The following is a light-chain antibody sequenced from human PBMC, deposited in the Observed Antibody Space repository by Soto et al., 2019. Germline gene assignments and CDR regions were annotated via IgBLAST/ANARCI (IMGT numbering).Light chain of an antibody. CDR2: EVS. J-gene: IGLJ1*01. V-gene: IGLV2-14*01. CDR1: SSDVGAYKY. Sequence: QSVLTQPASVSGSPGQSVTISCTGTSSDVGAYKYVSWYQQHPGKAPKLMMYEVSNRPSGVSNRFSGSKSGNTASLTISGLQADDDADYYCNSYAGDVIRFVFGTGTKVTVL. CDR3: NSYAGDVIRFV.